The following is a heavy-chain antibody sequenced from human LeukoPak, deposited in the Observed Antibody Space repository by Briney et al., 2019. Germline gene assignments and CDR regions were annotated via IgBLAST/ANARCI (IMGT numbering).Heavy chain of an antibody. CDR3: GREWAVDF. V-gene: IGHV3-7*01. J-gene: IGHJ4*02. CDR1: GFTFSSYA. CDR2: IKQDGSEK. Sequence: PGGSLRLSCAASGFTFSSYAMSWVRQAPGKGLECVAIIKQDGSEKYYVNSVEGRFIISRDNAKNSLYLQMNSLRVEDTAVYYCGREWAVDFWGQGTLVTVSS.